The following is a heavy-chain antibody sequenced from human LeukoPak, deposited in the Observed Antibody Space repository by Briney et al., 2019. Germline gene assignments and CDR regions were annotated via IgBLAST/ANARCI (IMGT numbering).Heavy chain of an antibody. J-gene: IGHJ4*02. Sequence: SETLSLTCTVSGGSISSYYWSWIRQPPGKGLEWIGEINHSGSTNYNPSLKSRVTISVDTSKNQFSLKLSSVTAADTAVYYCARGDNYYDSSGYHSWGQGTLVTVSS. CDR3: ARGDNYYDSSGYHS. D-gene: IGHD3-22*01. V-gene: IGHV4-34*01. CDR2: INHSGST. CDR1: GGSISSYY.